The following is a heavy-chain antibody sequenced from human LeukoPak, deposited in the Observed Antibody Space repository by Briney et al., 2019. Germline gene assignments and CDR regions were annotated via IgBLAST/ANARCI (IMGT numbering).Heavy chain of an antibody. CDR2: ISACNGNT. CDR1: GYTFTSYG. J-gene: IGHJ4*02. CDR3: AIVRSDCSSTSCKSPLEAPPRLYFDY. D-gene: IGHD2-2*01. V-gene: IGHV1-18*01. Sequence: AASVKVSCKASGYTFTSYGISWVRQAPGQGLEWMGWISACNGNTNYAQKLQGRVTMTTDTSTSTAYMELRSLRSDDTAVYYCAIVRSDCSSTSCKSPLEAPPRLYFDYWGQGTLVTVSS.